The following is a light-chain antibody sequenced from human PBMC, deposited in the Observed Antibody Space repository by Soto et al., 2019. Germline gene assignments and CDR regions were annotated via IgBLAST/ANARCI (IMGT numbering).Light chain of an antibody. Sequence: DIVMTQSPDSLAVSLGEQATINCKSSQNLLYSSYNKNYLAWYQQKPGQPPKLLIYWASTREFGVPDRFSGSGSGTDFTLDMGSLQAEDVEVYYCQQYYSLPPGFCQGTKVDIK. J-gene: IGKJ2*01. V-gene: IGKV4-1*01. CDR3: QQYYSLPPG. CDR2: WAS. CDR1: QNLLYSSYNKNY.